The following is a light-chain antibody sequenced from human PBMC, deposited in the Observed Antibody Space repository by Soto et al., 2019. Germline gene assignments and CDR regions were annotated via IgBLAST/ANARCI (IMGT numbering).Light chain of an antibody. CDR2: RAS. CDR3: QQYYSYPLT. Sequence: EVVMTQSPATLAVSPGETATLSCRASQSLSGNLAWYQQKPGQAPRLLLFRASTRATGVPARFSGSGSGTDFTLTISCLQSEDFATYYCQQYYSYPLTFGGGTKVDIK. CDR1: QSLSGN. V-gene: IGKV3-15*01. J-gene: IGKJ4*02.